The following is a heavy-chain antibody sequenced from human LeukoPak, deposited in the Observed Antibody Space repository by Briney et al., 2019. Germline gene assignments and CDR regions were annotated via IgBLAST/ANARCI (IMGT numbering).Heavy chain of an antibody. J-gene: IGHJ4*02. V-gene: IGHV3-23*01. CDR1: AFTLSSYA. CDR3: AKVGNGLDY. D-gene: IGHD1-14*01. Sequence: PGGSLRLSCAASAFTLSSYAMSWVRQAPGKGLEWVSAISGSGGSTYYADSVKGRFTISRDSSKNTLYLQMNSLRAEDTAVYYCAKVGNGLDYWGQGTLVTVSS. CDR2: ISGSGGST.